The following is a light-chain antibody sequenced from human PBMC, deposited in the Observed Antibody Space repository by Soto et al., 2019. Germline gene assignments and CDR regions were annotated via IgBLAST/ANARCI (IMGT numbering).Light chain of an antibody. V-gene: IGKV1-5*03. Sequence: DIQMTQSPSTLSSSVGDRVTITCRASQSISSWLAWYQQKPGKATKLLIYKASSFESGVPSRVSGSAAGTEFTLNISSLQRDDFATYCCQQYNRYYTFGQGTKLESK. J-gene: IGKJ2*01. CDR3: QQYNRYYT. CDR1: QSISSW. CDR2: KAS.